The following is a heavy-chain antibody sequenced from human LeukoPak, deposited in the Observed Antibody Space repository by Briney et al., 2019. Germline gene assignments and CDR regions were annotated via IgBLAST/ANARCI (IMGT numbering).Heavy chain of an antibody. CDR2: MNPNSGNT. J-gene: IGHJ6*03. CDR3: ARVGWGWNYVGYYYYMDG. Sequence: ASVKVSCKASGYTFTSYDINWVRQATGQGLEWMGWMNPNSGNTGYAQKFQGRVTMTRNTSISTAYMELSSLRSEGTAVYYCARVGWGWNYVGYYYYMDGWGKGTTVTVSS. D-gene: IGHD1-7*01. CDR1: GYTFTSYD. V-gene: IGHV1-8*01.